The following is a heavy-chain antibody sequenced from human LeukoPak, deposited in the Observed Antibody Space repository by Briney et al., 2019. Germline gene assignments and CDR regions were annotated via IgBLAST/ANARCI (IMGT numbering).Heavy chain of an antibody. Sequence: ASVKVSCKASGYPFTSFEINWVRQATGEGLEWMGWMKPDSGNSAFAQKFRDRVTLSSNSSINTAYMEVSSLGSDDTAVYFCATSGSYHYYFDYWGQGTLVTVSS. CDR1: GYPFTSFE. D-gene: IGHD1-26*01. V-gene: IGHV1-8*01. CDR2: MKPDSGNS. J-gene: IGHJ4*02. CDR3: ATSGSYHYYFDY.